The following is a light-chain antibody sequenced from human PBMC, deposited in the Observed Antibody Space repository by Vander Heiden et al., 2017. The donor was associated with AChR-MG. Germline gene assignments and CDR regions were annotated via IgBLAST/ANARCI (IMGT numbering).Light chain of an antibody. J-gene: IGLJ3*02. V-gene: IGLV1-44*01. CDR1: RSTIGSNS. CDR2: SND. CDR3: ATWDGNLNGRV. Sequence: QSLLTQPPSASGAPGQRVTIFCSGSRSTIGSNSVNWYQQNPGTAAKLLIYSNDQRPSGVPDRFSGSKSGTSASLAISGLQSEDEADYYCATWDGNLNGRVFGGGTKLTGL.